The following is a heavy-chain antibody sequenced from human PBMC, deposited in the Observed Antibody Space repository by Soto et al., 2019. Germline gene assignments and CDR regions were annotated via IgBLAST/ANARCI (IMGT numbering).Heavy chain of an antibody. J-gene: IGHJ4*02. CDR3: ARYRFSGNKWSKFDY. CDR1: GVTVSSDAYY. Sequence: SETLSLTCTVSGVTVSSDAYYWSWIRQHPGKGLEWIGNIYHTGSTYYSPSLKSRVVISLDTSNNRFSLTLTSVTAADTAVYYCARYRFSGNKWSKFDYWGRGTLVTVSS. D-gene: IGHD3-16*02. CDR2: IYHTGST. V-gene: IGHV4-31*03.